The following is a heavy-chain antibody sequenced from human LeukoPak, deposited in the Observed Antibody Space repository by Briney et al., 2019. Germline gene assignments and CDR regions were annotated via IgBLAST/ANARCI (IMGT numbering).Heavy chain of an antibody. Sequence: GGSLRLSCAASGFTFSSYAMSWVRQAPGKGVEWVSAISGSGGSTYYADSVKGRFTISRDNSKNTLYLQMNSLRAEDTAVYYCAKDRKGYCSSTSCPNAFDIWGQGTMVTVSS. J-gene: IGHJ3*02. CDR1: GFTFSSYA. CDR2: ISGSGGST. V-gene: IGHV3-23*01. CDR3: AKDRKGYCSSTSCPNAFDI. D-gene: IGHD2-2*01.